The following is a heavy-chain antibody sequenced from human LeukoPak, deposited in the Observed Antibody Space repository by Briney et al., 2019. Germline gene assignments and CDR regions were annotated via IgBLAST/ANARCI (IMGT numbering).Heavy chain of an antibody. CDR3: ARGHGTEPLDY. CDR1: GGSISSGGYY. Sequence: SQTLSLTCTVSGGSISSGGYYGSWIRQHPGKGLEWIGYIYYSGSTYYNPSLKSRVTISVDTSKNQFSLKLSSVTAADTAVYYCARGHGTEPLDYWGQGTLVTVSS. D-gene: IGHD6-13*01. V-gene: IGHV4-31*03. CDR2: IYYSGST. J-gene: IGHJ4*02.